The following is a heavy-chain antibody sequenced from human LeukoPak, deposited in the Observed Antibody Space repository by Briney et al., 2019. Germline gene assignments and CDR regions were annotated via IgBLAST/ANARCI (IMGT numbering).Heavy chain of an antibody. J-gene: IGHJ4*02. V-gene: IGHV3-21*01. CDR1: GFTFSSYS. CDR3: ARDGLVVGAFDY. Sequence: GGSLRLSCAASGFTFSSYSMNWVRQAPGKGLEWVSSISSSSSYIYYADSVKGRFTISRDNAKNSLNLQMNSLRAEDTAVYYCARDGLVVGAFDYWGQGTLVTVSS. CDR2: ISSSSSYI. D-gene: IGHD1-26*01.